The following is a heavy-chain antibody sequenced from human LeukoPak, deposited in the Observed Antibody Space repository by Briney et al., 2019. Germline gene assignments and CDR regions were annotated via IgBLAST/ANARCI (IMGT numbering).Heavy chain of an antibody. CDR1: GYTFTGYY. CDR3: ARSGKAADFWSGYCVDY. J-gene: IGHJ4*02. Sequence: ASVKVSCKASGYTFTGYYMHWARQAPGQGLEWMGWINPNSGGTNYAQKFQGRVTMTRDTSISTAYMELSRLRSDDTAVYYCARSGKAADFWSGYCVDYWGQGTLVTVSS. D-gene: IGHD3-3*01. V-gene: IGHV1-2*02. CDR2: INPNSGGT.